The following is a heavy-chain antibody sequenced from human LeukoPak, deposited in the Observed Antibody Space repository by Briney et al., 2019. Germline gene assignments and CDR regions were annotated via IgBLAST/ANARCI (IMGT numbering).Heavy chain of an antibody. CDR1: GFRFDDYG. V-gene: IGHV3-20*04. Sequence: GGSLRLSCAASGFRFDDYGMTWVRQAPGKGLEWVSGINWNGISTGYADSVKGRFTISRDNAKNSLYLQINSLRAEDTAFYYCARAPLTRYWYESSFDHDTFYYYMDVWGKETTVTVSS. J-gene: IGHJ6*03. CDR3: ARAPLTRYWYESSFDHDTFYYYMDV. CDR2: INWNGIST. D-gene: IGHD3-22*01.